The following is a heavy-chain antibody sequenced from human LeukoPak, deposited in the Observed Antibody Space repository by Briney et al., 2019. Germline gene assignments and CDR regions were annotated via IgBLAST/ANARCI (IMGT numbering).Heavy chain of an antibody. CDR2: ISSSGSTV. D-gene: IGHD2-2*02. J-gene: IGHJ4*02. CDR3: ARDVLYRSDF. CDR1: GFIFSDHS. V-gene: IGHV3-48*01. Sequence: SGGSLRLSCAASGFIFSDHSMNWVRQAPGKGLEWVSYISSSGSTVYYADPVKGRFTISRDNGKNSLYLQVNSLRAEDTAVYYCARDVLYRSDFWGQGTLVTVSS.